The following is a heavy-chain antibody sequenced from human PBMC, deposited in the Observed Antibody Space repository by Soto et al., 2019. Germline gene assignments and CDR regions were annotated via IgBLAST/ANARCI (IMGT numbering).Heavy chain of an antibody. Sequence: QVLLVQSGAEVKKPGASVTVSCATSGYTFTGYYIHWLRQAPGQGLEWMGWINPNSGGTHFAQKFQDWVTMTRDTSITTAYMDWSGLKSDDTAVYYCARGAQRIAVAGTDWYFDLWGRGTLVTVSS. CDR3: ARGAQRIAVAGTDWYFDL. CDR1: GYTFTGYY. J-gene: IGHJ2*01. V-gene: IGHV1-2*04. CDR2: INPNSGGT. D-gene: IGHD6-19*01.